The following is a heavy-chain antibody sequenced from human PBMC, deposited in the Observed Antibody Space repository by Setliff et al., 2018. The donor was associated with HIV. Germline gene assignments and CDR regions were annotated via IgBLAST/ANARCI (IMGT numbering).Heavy chain of an antibody. CDR1: GGSFSCYY. CDR2: INHSGST. CDR3: ARRSGWYDY. Sequence: SETLSLTCAVYGGSFSCYYWSWIRQPPGKGLEWIGEINHSGSTNYNPSLKSRVTISVDTSKNQFSLKLSSVTAADTAVYYCARRSGWYDYWGQGTLVTVSS. D-gene: IGHD6-19*01. V-gene: IGHV4-34*01. J-gene: IGHJ4*02.